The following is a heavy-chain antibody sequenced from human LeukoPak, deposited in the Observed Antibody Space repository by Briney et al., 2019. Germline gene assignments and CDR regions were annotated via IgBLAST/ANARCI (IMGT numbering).Heavy chain of an antibody. J-gene: IGHJ4*02. D-gene: IGHD3-16*01. V-gene: IGHV1-3*03. CDR2: IATGNGNT. CDR3: AREKHHRIGRFDRAYLDD. Sequence: HGASVKVSCKASASTFSTYAIHWVRRAPGQGFEWMGWIATGNGNTRYSQRFQDRVTISRDISASTVYMEVRGLRSEDMALYFCAREKHHRIGRFDRAYLDDWGQGTLVTVSS. CDR1: ASTFSTYA.